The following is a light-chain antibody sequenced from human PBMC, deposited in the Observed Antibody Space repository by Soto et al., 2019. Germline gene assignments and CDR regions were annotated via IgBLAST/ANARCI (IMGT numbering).Light chain of an antibody. Sequence: DIQMTQSPSSLSASFGDRVTLTCRASRNIDTYLNWYQQKPGTAPKLLMYGASSLDSRVPSRFSGSGSATDFTLPISSLQPEDFATYYCQQRHTTPYTFGQGTKLEI. CDR3: QQRHTTPYT. J-gene: IGKJ2*01. CDR1: RNIDTY. V-gene: IGKV1-39*01. CDR2: GAS.